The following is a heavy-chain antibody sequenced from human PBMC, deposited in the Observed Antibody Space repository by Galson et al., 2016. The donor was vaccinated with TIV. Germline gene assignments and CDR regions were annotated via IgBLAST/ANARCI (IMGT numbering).Heavy chain of an antibody. CDR2: IYPGDSDT. J-gene: IGHJ6*02. Sequence: QSGAEVTKPGESLKISCKGSGYSFTGSWIDWVRQVPGKGLEWMGVIYPGDSDTKYSPAFHGHVTISVDTSISTAFLEWSSLKASDTAIYYCARRGREETNEGGLDVWGQGTTVTVS. CDR3: ARRGREETNEGGLDV. D-gene: IGHD1-1*01. CDR1: GYSFTGSW. V-gene: IGHV5-51*01.